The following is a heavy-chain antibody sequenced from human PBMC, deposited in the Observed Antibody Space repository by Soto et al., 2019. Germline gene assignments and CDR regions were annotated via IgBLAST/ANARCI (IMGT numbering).Heavy chain of an antibody. D-gene: IGHD3-22*01. CDR1: GGSISSSSYY. Sequence: QLQLQESGPGLVKPSETLSLTCTVSGGSISSSSYYWGWIRQPPGKGLEWIGSIYYSGSTYYNPSLKSRVTISVDTSKNQFSLKLSSVTTADTAVYYCVRPATTYDSSGYYQHWGQGTLVTVSS. CDR3: VRPATTYDSSGYYQH. V-gene: IGHV4-39*01. J-gene: IGHJ1*01. CDR2: IYYSGST.